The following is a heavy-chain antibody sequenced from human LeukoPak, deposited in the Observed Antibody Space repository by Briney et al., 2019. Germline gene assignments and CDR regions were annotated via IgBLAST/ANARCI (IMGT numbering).Heavy chain of an antibody. CDR3: ASESVFGVVIIRSDP. D-gene: IGHD3-3*01. Sequence: PSETLSLTCTVSGGSISSGSYYWSWIRQPAGKGLEWIGSIYYSGSTYYNPSLKSRATISVDTSKNQFSLKLSSVTAADTAVYYCASESVFGVVIIRSDPWGQGTLVTVSS. CDR2: IYYSGST. J-gene: IGHJ5*02. V-gene: IGHV4-39*07. CDR1: GGSISSGSYY.